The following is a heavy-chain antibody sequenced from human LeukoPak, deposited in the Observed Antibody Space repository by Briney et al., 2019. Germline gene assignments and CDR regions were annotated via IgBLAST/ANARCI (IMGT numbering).Heavy chain of an antibody. Sequence: GGSLRLSCAASGFTVSSNYMSWVRQAPGKGLEWVSVIYSGGSTYYADSVKGRFTISRDNSKNTLYLQMNSLRAEDTAVYYCARDGGYCSSTSCYEGLDYWGQGTLVTVSS. CDR1: GFTVSSNY. V-gene: IGHV3-53*01. D-gene: IGHD2-2*03. CDR3: ARDGGYCSSTSCYEGLDY. J-gene: IGHJ4*02. CDR2: IYSGGST.